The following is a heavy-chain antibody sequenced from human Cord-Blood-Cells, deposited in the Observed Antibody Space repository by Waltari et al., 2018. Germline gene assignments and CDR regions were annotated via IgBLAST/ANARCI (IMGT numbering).Heavy chain of an antibody. CDR3: AKVAGSGSYFDY. CDR2: ISLNSGSI. J-gene: IGHJ4*02. Sequence: EVQLVESGGGLVQPGRSLRLSCAASGFTFDDYAMHWVRQAPGKGLEWVSGISLNSGSIGYADAVKGRFTISRDNAKNSLYLQMNSLRAEDMALYYCAKVAGSGSYFDYWGQGTLVTVSS. V-gene: IGHV3-9*03. D-gene: IGHD1-26*01. CDR1: GFTFDDYA.